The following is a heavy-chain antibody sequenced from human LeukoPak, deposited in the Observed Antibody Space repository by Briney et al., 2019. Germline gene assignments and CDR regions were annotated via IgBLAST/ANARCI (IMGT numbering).Heavy chain of an antibody. CDR1: GYTFTGYY. Sequence: GASVKVSCKASGYTFTGYYMHWVRQAPGQGLEWMGRINPNSGGTNYAQKFQGRVTMTRDTSISTAYMELSRLRSDDTAVYYCARVPPRTMIVVAYDAFDIWGQGTMVTVSS. CDR2: INPNSGGT. D-gene: IGHD3-22*01. CDR3: ARVPPRTMIVVAYDAFDI. J-gene: IGHJ3*02. V-gene: IGHV1-2*06.